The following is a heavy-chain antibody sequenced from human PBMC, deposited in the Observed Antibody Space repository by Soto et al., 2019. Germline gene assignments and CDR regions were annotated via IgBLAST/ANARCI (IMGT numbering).Heavy chain of an antibody. D-gene: IGHD3-22*01. J-gene: IGHJ5*02. Sequence: QVQLVQSGAEVKKPGSSVRISCRAPGGTFNNYAISWVRQAPGQGLEWMGGIIPMSGTTNYAQKFQGRVTITADRSTSTAYMELSGLRFEDTAVYYCAREGYYDSSGYYPGWLDPWGQGTLVTVSS. V-gene: IGHV1-69*06. CDR2: IIPMSGTT. CDR1: GGTFNNYA. CDR3: AREGYYDSSGYYPGWLDP.